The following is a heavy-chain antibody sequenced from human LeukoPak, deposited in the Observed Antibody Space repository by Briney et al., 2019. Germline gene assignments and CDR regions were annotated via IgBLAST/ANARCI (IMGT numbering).Heavy chain of an antibody. V-gene: IGHV4-34*01. CDR3: ARAVWSGYYTDYYYYMDV. CDR1: GGSFSGYY. J-gene: IGHJ6*03. CDR2: INHSGST. D-gene: IGHD3-3*01. Sequence: SETLSLTCAVYGGSFSGYYWSWIRQPPGKGLEWIGEINHSGSTNYNPSLKSRVTISVDTSKNQFSLKLSSVTAADTAVYYCARAVWSGYYTDYYYYMDVWGKGTTVTVSS.